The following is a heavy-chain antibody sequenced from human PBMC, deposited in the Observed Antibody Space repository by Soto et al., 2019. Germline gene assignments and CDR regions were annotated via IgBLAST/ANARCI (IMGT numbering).Heavy chain of an antibody. V-gene: IGHV3-23*01. D-gene: IGHD6-19*01. CDR1: GFFFSSYT. Sequence: EVQLLESGGGLVQPGGSLRLSCVGSGFFFSSYTMTWVRQAPGKGLEWVSSFSATSENTYYADSVRGRFTISRDNSKNTFFLQMNSLTGEDTAMYYCAKARDQQWVRLPFDYWGQGILVIASS. CDR2: FSATSENT. CDR3: AKARDQQWVRLPFDY. J-gene: IGHJ4*02.